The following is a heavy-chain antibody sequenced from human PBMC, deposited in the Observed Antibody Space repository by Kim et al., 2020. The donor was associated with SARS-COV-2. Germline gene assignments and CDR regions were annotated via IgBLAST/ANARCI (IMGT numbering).Heavy chain of an antibody. V-gene: IGHV3-72*01. D-gene: IGHD3-22*01. CDR2: IRNKANSYTT. CDR1: GFTFSDHF. CDR3: ARREGDSSGYFYGYFDY. Sequence: GGSLRLSCAVSGFTFSDHFMDWVRQAPGKGLEWVGRIRNKANSYTTEYAASVEGRFSISRDDSKNSLYLQMNSLKTEDTAVYYCARREGDSSGYFYGYFDYWGQGTLVTVSS. J-gene: IGHJ4*02.